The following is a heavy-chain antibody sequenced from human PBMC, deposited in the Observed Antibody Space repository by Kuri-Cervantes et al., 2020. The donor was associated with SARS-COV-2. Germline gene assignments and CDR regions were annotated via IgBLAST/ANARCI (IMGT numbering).Heavy chain of an antibody. CDR1: GASVSSNSAA. CDR3: ARDHYSSGWTLNDY. D-gene: IGHD6-19*01. Sequence: SETLSLTCAISGASVSSNSAAWNWIRQSPSRGLEWLGRTYYRSKWYNDYAVSVKSRITINPDTSKNQFSLQLNSVTPEDTAVCYCARDHYSSGWTLNDYWGQGTLVTVSS. CDR2: TYYRSKWYN. J-gene: IGHJ4*02. V-gene: IGHV6-1*01.